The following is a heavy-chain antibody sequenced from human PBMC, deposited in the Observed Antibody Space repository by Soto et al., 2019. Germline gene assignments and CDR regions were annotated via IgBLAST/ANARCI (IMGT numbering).Heavy chain of an antibody. J-gene: IGHJ4*02. V-gene: IGHV1-58*01. CDR2: IVVGSGNT. Sequence: GASVKVSCKASGFTFTSSAVQWVRQARGQRLEWIGWIVVGSGNTNYAQKFQERVTITRDMSTSTAYMELSSLRSEDTAVYYCAVFKPPYYYDSSGYYYDYWGQGTLVTVSS. CDR1: GFTFTSSA. D-gene: IGHD3-22*01. CDR3: AVFKPPYYYDSSGYYYDY.